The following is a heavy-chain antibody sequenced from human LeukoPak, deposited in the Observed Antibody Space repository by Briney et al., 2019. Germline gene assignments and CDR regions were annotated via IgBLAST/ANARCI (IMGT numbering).Heavy chain of an antibody. Sequence: GGSLRLSCAASGFTFSSYSMNWVRQAPGKGLEWVSSISSSSSYIYYADSVKGRFTISRDNAKNSLSLQMNSLRAEDTAVYYCARARDDYPYYWGQGTLVTVSS. D-gene: IGHD4-11*01. CDR1: GFTFSSYS. J-gene: IGHJ4*02. V-gene: IGHV3-21*01. CDR2: ISSSSSYI. CDR3: ARARDDYPYY.